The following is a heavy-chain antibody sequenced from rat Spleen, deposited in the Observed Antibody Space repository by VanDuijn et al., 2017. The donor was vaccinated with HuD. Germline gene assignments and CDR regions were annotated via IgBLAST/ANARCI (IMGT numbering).Heavy chain of an antibody. CDR3: ARPSYGYPFAY. D-gene: IGHD2-2*01. J-gene: IGHJ3*01. V-gene: IGHV5-7*01. CDR1: GFTFSDYN. CDR2: ITYDGSCT. Sequence: EVQLVESGGGLVQPGRSLKLSCAASGFTFSDYNMAWVRQAPKKGLEWVATITYDGSCTYYRDSVKGRFTFSRDNAKNTLYLQMDSLRSEDTATYYCARPSYGYPFAYWGQGTLVTVSS.